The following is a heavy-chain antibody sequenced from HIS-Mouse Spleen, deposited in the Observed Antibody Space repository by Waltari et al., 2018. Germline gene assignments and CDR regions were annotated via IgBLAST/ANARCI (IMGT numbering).Heavy chain of an antibody. CDR1: GGTFSSYA. Sequence: QVQLVQSGAEVKKPGSSVKVSCQASGGTFSSYAISWVRQAPGRGLAWMGGIIPIFGTANYAQKFQGRVTITADETTSTASIELSSLRSEDTAVYYCARDRIHDYGGNGYYYGMDVWGQGATVTVSS. V-gene: IGHV1-69*01. D-gene: IGHD4-17*01. CDR3: ARDRIHDYGGNGYYYGMDV. CDR2: IIPIFGTA. J-gene: IGHJ6*02.